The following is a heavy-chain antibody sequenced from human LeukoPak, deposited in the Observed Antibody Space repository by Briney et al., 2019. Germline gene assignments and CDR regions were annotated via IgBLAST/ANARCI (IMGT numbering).Heavy chain of an antibody. D-gene: IGHD3-3*01. Sequence: PSETLSLTCAVYGGSFSGYYWSWIRQPPGKGLEWIGEINHSGSTNYNPSLKSRVTISVDTSKNQFSLKLSSVTAADTAVYYCARSSPAKVLRFLEWSLDYYYYGMDVWGQGTTVTVSS. CDR2: INHSGST. V-gene: IGHV4-34*01. CDR3: ARSSPAKVLRFLEWSLDYYYYGMDV. CDR1: GGSFSGYY. J-gene: IGHJ6*02.